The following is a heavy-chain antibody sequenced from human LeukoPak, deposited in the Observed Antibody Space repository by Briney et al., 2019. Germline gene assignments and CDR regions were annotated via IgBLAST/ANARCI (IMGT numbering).Heavy chain of an antibody. Sequence: GGSLRLSCAASGFTFSSYAMHWVRQAPGKGLEWVAVISYDGSNKYYADSVKGRFTISRDNSKNTLYLQMNSLRAEDTAVYYCAEGRFQHWGQGTPVTVSS. CDR2: ISYDGSNK. CDR1: GFTFSSYA. D-gene: IGHD2-15*01. CDR3: AEGRFQH. J-gene: IGHJ1*01. V-gene: IGHV3-30*04.